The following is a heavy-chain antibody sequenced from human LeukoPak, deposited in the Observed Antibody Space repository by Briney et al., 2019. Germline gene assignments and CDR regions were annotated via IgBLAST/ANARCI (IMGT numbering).Heavy chain of an antibody. CDR3: ARDDIWSGYSS. D-gene: IGHD3-3*01. V-gene: IGHV3-23*01. CDR2: ISSSGGST. J-gene: IGHJ4*02. Sequence: GGSLRLSCAASGFTFSKYAMSWVRQAPGKGLEWVSSISSSGGSTYYADSVKGRFTISRDNSKNTLYLQMNSLRAEDTAVYYCARDDIWSGYSSWGQGTLVTVSS. CDR1: GFTFSKYA.